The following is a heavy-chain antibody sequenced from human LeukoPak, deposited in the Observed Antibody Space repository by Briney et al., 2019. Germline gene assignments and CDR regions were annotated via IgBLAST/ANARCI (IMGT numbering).Heavy chain of an antibody. Sequence: PSETLSLTCTVSGGSISSYYWSWIRQPPGKGLEWIGYIYYSGSTNYNPSLKSRVTISVDTSKNQFPLKLSSVTAADTAVYYCARSTDHYDFWSGSPTEFDYWGQGTLVTVSS. CDR2: IYYSGST. V-gene: IGHV4-59*08. CDR1: GGSISSYY. J-gene: IGHJ4*02. D-gene: IGHD3-3*01. CDR3: ARSTDHYDFWSGSPTEFDY.